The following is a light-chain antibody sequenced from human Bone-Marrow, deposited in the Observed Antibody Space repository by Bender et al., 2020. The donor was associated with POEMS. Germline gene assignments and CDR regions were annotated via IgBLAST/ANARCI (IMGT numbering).Light chain of an antibody. Sequence: QSALTQPASVSGSPGQSITISCTGASSDVGGYNLVSWYQQHPGKAPKLLIYEVSLWPSGISNRFSGSKSGNTASLTISGLQAEDEADYYCCSYTSSVTYVFGTGTKVTVL. CDR1: SSDVGGYNL. CDR2: EVS. V-gene: IGLV2-14*02. J-gene: IGLJ1*01. CDR3: CSYTSSVTYV.